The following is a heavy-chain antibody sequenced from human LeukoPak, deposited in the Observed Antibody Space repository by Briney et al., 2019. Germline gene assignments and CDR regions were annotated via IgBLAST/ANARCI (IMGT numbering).Heavy chain of an antibody. CDR1: DVSINTNNW. CDR2: IYHSGTT. J-gene: IGHJ4*02. CDR3: ARVLQGASSWSGFDY. D-gene: IGHD6-13*01. Sequence: PSETLSLTCTVSDVSINTNNWWSWVRQPPGKGLEWIGEIYHSGTTNYNPSLKSRVTISVDRSKNQFSLKLDSVTAADTAVYFCARVLQGASSWSGFDYWGQGTLVTVSS. V-gene: IGHV4-4*02.